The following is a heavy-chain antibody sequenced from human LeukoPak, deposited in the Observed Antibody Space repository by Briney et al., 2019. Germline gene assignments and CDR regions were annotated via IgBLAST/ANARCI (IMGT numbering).Heavy chain of an antibody. CDR2: IYYSGST. Sequence: PSETLSLTCTVSGGSISSYYWSWIRQPPGKGLEWIGYIYYSGSTNYNPSLKSRVTISVDTSKNQFSLKLSSVTAADTAVYYCARADYGDYARFDYWGQGTLVTVSS. V-gene: IGHV4-59*01. CDR3: ARADYGDYARFDY. J-gene: IGHJ4*02. CDR1: GGSISSYY. D-gene: IGHD4-17*01.